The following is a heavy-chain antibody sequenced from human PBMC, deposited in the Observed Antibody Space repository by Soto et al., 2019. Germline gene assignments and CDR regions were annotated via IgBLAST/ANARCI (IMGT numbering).Heavy chain of an antibody. CDR1: GGSISSGDYY. V-gene: IGHV4-30-4*01. CDR2: IYYSGST. CDR3: ARAGWELLTYYYGMDV. Sequence: PSETLSLTCTVSGGSISSGDYYWSWIRQPPGKGLEWIGYIYYSGSTYYNPSLKSRVTISVDTSKNQFSLKLSSVTAADTAVYYCARAGWELLTYYYGMDVWGQGTTVTVSS. D-gene: IGHD1-26*01. J-gene: IGHJ6*02.